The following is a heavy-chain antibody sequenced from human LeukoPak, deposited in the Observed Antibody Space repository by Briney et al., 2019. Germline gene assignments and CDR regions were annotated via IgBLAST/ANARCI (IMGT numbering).Heavy chain of an antibody. V-gene: IGHV4-59*01. Sequence: SETLSLTCTVSGVSISSYYWSWIRQPPGKGLEWVGYIYYSGSTNYNPSLNSRVTISLDTSKNQFSLKLSSVTAADTAVYYCARDRYFAAGGINWFDPWGQGTLVTVSS. CDR2: IYYSGST. CDR3: ARDRYFAAGGINWFDP. D-gene: IGHD3-9*01. J-gene: IGHJ5*02. CDR1: GVSISSYY.